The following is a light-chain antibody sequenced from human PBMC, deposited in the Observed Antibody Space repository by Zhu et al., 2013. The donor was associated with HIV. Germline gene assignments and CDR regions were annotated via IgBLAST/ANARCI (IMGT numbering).Light chain of an antibody. CDR3: QQHGSSPWT. J-gene: IGKJ1*01. Sequence: EIVLTQSPGTVSLSPGERATLSCRASQTVSSSFLAWYQHNPGQAPRLLIYGASTRATGIPDRFSGSGSGTVFTLSISRLEPEDSAVYYCQQHGSSPWTFGQGTKVEI. V-gene: IGKV3-20*01. CDR2: GAS. CDR1: QTVSSSF.